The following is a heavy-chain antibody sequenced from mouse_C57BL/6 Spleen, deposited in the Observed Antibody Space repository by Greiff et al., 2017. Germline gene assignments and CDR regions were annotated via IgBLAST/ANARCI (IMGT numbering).Heavy chain of an antibody. CDR3: ARSLYYYGSSYYFDY. CDR2: IDPSDSYT. J-gene: IGHJ2*01. V-gene: IGHV1-69*01. Sequence: QVHVKQPGAELVMPGASVKLSCKASGYTFTSYWMHWVKQRPGQGLEWIGEIDPSDSYTNYNQKFKGKSTLTVDKSSSTAYMQLSSLTSEDSAVYYCARSLYYYGSSYYFDYWGQGTTLTVSS. CDR1: GYTFTSYW. D-gene: IGHD1-1*01.